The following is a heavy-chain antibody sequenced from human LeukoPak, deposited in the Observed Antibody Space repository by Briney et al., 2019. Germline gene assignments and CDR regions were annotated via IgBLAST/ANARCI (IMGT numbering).Heavy chain of an antibody. J-gene: IGHJ3*02. D-gene: IGHD6-13*01. CDR3: ARDRGIGGFTDAFDI. CDR1: GFTLRTYW. CDR2: IKRDGSGK. V-gene: IGHV3-7*01. Sequence: GGSLRLSCAASGFTLRTYWMSWVRQAPGKGLEWVASIKRDGSGKYYVGSVKGRFTISRDNAKNSLYLQMNSLRAEDTAVYYCARDRGIGGFTDAFDIWGQGTMVTVSS.